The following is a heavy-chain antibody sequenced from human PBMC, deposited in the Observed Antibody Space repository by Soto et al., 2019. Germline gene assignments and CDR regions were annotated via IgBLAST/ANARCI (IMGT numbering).Heavy chain of an antibody. CDR2: IIPIFGTA. CDR3: ARGWELADPAAFDI. V-gene: IGHV1-69*01. Sequence: QVQLVQSGAEVKKPGSSVKVSCKASGGTFSSYAISWVRQAPGQGLEWMGGIIPIFGTANYAQKFQGRVTITADESTSTAYMELSSRRSEDTGVYYCARGWELADPAAFDIWGQGTMVTVSS. D-gene: IGHD1-26*01. CDR1: GGTFSSYA. J-gene: IGHJ3*02.